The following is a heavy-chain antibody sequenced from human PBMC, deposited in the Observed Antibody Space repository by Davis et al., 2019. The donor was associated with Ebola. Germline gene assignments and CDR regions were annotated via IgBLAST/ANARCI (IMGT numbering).Heavy chain of an antibody. V-gene: IGHV3-23*01. CDR3: LTDPNWKFGS. CDR1: GLPFSSCD. D-gene: IGHD1-1*01. J-gene: IGHJ4*02. CDR2: INDRGDST. Sequence: GESLKISCVASGLPFSSCDMNWVRQAPGKGPEWVSNINDRGDSTYYADSVKGRFTSSRDNSRNTVFLEMNSLRDDDTALYYCLTDPNWKFGSCGQGILVTVSS.